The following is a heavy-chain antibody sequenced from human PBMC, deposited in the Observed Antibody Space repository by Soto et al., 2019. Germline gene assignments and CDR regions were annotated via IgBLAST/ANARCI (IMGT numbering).Heavy chain of an antibody. Sequence: EVQLLESGGGLVQPGGSLRLSCAASGFTFSSYAMSWVRQAPGKGLEWVSAISGSGGSTYYADSVKGRFTISRDNSKNTLDLQMNSLRAEDTAVYYCPKDLGGWYYFDYWGQGTLVTVSS. CDR3: PKDLGGWYYFDY. J-gene: IGHJ4*02. D-gene: IGHD6-19*01. V-gene: IGHV3-23*01. CDR1: GFTFSSYA. CDR2: ISGSGGST.